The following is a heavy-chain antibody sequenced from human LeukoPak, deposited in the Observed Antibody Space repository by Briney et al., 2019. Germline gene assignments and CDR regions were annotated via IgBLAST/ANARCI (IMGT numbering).Heavy chain of an antibody. D-gene: IGHD6-19*01. V-gene: IGHV5-51*01. J-gene: IGHJ5*02. Sequence: GESLKISCKGSGTSFTTYWFGWWRKMPGKGLDGMGIIYPGDSDTRYSPSFQGQVTISADKSISTAYLQWSSLKASDTAMYYCAVGNSSGWYFSDNWFDPWGQGSLVTVSS. CDR2: IYPGDSDT. CDR3: AVGNSSGWYFSDNWFDP. CDR1: GTSFTTYW.